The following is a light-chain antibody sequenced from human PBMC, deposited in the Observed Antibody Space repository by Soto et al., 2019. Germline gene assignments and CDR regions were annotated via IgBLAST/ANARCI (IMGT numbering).Light chain of an antibody. CDR3: ETWDSNTHWV. CDR2: LEGSGSY. J-gene: IGLJ3*02. Sequence: QLVLTQSSSASASLGSSVKLTCTLSSGHSSYIIAWHQQQPGKAPRYLMKLEGSGSYNKGSGVPDRFSGSSSGADRYLTISNLQSEDEADYYCETWDSNTHWVFDGGTKVTVL. CDR1: SGHSSYI. V-gene: IGLV4-60*03.